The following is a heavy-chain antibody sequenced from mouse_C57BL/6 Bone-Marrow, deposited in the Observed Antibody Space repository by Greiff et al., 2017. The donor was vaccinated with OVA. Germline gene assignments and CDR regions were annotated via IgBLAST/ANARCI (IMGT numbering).Heavy chain of an antibody. Sequence: QVQLQQSGAELARPGASVKLSCKASGYTFTSYGISWVKQRTGQGLEWIGEIYPRSGNTYYNEKFKGKATLTADKSSSAAYMELRSLTSEDSAVYFCAPETAQATRFAYWGQGTLVTVSA. CDR1: GYTFTSYG. J-gene: IGHJ3*01. D-gene: IGHD3-2*02. CDR2: IYPRSGNT. V-gene: IGHV1-81*01. CDR3: APETAQATRFAY.